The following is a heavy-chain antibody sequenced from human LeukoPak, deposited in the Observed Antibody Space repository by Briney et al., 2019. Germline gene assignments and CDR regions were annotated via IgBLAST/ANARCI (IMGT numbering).Heavy chain of an antibody. CDR1: GYSISSGYY. CDR3: ASQYYDILTGYYTGKYYFDY. CDR2: IYHSGST. Sequence: SETLSLTCAVSGYSISSGYYWGWIRQPPGKGLEWIGSIYHSGSTYYNPSLKSRVTISADTSKNQFSLKLSSVTAADAAVYYCASQYYDILTGYYTGKYYFDYWGQGTLVTVSS. D-gene: IGHD3-9*01. J-gene: IGHJ4*02. V-gene: IGHV4-38-2*01.